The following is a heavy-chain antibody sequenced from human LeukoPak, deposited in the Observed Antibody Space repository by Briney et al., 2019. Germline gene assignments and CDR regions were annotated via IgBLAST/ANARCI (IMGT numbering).Heavy chain of an antibody. J-gene: IGHJ4*02. CDR1: GFTFSAYV. CDR3: AKYGDYGNHYFDS. CDR2: ISAGGGTT. Sequence: PGGSLRLSCAASGFTFSAYVMSWVRQAPGKGLEWVSDISAGGGTTSYADSVKGRYSISRDNSKNTLYLQMNSLRVEDTAVYYCAKYGDYGNHYFDSWGQGTLVTVSS. V-gene: IGHV3-23*01. D-gene: IGHD4-17*01.